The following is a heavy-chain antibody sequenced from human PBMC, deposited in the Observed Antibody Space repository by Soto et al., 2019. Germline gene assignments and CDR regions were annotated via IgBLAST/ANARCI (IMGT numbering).Heavy chain of an antibody. CDR1: GGTFSSYA. CDR2: IIPIFGTA. J-gene: IGHJ5*02. CDR3: AREGRAGTHWFDP. V-gene: IGHV1-69*12. D-gene: IGHD6-19*01. Sequence: QVQLVQSGAEVKKPGSSVNVSCKASGGTFSSYAISWVRQAPGQGLVGMGGIIPIFGTANYAQKFQGRVTITADESTSTAYMELSSLRSEDTAVYYCAREGRAGTHWFDPWGQGTLVTVSS.